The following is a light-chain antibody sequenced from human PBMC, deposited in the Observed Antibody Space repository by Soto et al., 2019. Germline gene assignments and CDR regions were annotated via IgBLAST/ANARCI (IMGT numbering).Light chain of an antibody. CDR2: GAS. CDR3: QQYNNWPPWT. J-gene: IGKJ1*01. V-gene: IGKV3-15*01. CDR1: QRVSSN. Sequence: ELVLTQSPGTLSLSPGERATLSCMASQRVSSNLAWYQQNPGQAPRLLIYGASTRATGIPARFSGSGSGTEFTLTISSLQSEDFAVYYCQQYNNWPPWTFGQGTKVDIK.